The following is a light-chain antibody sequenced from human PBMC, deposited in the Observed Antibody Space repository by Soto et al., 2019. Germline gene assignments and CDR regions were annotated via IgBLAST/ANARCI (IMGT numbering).Light chain of an antibody. V-gene: IGLV2-14*01. Sequence: QSALTQPASVSGSPGQSITIXCXXXXXXVGGYNYVSWYQQHPGKAPKLMIYDVSNRPSGVSNRFSGSKSGNTASLTISGLQAEDEADYYCSSYTSSSTRVFGGGTKLTVL. J-gene: IGLJ3*02. CDR1: XXXVGGYNY. CDR3: SSYTSSSTRV. CDR2: DVS.